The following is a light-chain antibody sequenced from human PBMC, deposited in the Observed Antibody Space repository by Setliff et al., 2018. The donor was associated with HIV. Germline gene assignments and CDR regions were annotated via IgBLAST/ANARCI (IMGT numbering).Light chain of an antibody. CDR3: QSYDSSLSGSYV. J-gene: IGLJ1*01. V-gene: IGLV1-40*01. CDR2: GNS. CDR1: SSNIGAGYD. Sequence: LTQPPSVSGAPGQRVTFSCTGSSSNIGAGYDVHWYQQLPGTAPKLLIYGNSNRPSGVPDRFSGSKSGTSASLAITGLQAEDEADYYRQSYDSSLSGSYVFGTGTKGTVL.